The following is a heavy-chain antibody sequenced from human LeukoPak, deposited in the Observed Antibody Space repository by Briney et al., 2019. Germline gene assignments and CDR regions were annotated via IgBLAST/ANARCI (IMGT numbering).Heavy chain of an antibody. J-gene: IGHJ4*02. CDR3: AVLWFGEKVNDY. Sequence: GASVKVSCKASGYTFTGYYMHWVRPAPRQGREWMGWINPNSGGTNYAPKFQGRVTMTRDKSISTAYMELSRLRSDDTAVYYCAVLWFGEKVNDYWGQGALVTVSS. CDR2: INPNSGGT. D-gene: IGHD3-10*01. V-gene: IGHV1-2*02. CDR1: GYTFTGYY.